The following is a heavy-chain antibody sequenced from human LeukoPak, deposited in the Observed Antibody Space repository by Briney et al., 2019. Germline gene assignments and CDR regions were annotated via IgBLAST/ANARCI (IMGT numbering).Heavy chain of an antibody. CDR3: ARHRDCSTGSCYPDF. Sequence: GESLRISCKGSGYSFTSHWITWVRQMPGKGLEWMGRIAPGDSYTNYSPSFQGHVTISADKSDSTAYLQWSSLKASDTAMYYCARHRDCSTGSCYPDFWGQGTLVNVSS. CDR1: GYSFTSHW. J-gene: IGHJ4*02. CDR2: IAPGDSYT. D-gene: IGHD2-15*01. V-gene: IGHV5-10-1*01.